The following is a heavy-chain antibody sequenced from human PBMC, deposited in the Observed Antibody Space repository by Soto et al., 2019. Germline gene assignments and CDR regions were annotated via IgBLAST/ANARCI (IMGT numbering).Heavy chain of an antibody. CDR3: ARPRSSSRNYYGMDV. D-gene: IGHD6-13*01. J-gene: IGHJ6*02. V-gene: IGHV5-51*01. CDR1: GFNFPTFW. Sequence: GESLKISCKHSGFNFPTFWIAWVRQMPGKGLEWMGTIYPDDSDTRYSPSFQGQVTISADKSIQTAYLQWGSLKASDSALYYCARPRSSSRNYYGMDVWGQGTTVTVSS. CDR2: IYPDDSDT.